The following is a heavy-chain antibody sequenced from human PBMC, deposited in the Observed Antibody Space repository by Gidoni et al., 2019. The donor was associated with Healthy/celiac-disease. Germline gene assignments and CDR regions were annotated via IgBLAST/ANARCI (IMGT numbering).Heavy chain of an antibody. CDR1: GYSFTSYW. V-gene: IGHV5-10-1*03. CDR2: IDPSDSYT. Sequence: EVQLVQSGAEVKKPGESLRISCKGSGYSFTSYWISWVRQMPGKGLEWMGRIDPSDSYTNYSPSFQGHVTISADKSISTAYLQWSSLKASDTAMYYCARRRCSGGSCSRAFDIWGQGTMVTVSS. CDR3: ARRRCSGGSCSRAFDI. J-gene: IGHJ3*02. D-gene: IGHD2-15*01.